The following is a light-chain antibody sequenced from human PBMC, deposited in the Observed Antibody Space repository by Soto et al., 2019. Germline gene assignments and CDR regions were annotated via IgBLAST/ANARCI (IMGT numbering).Light chain of an antibody. V-gene: IGKV3-15*01. J-gene: IGKJ2*03. CDR1: QNVNNN. CDR2: ASS. CDR3: QQYNHWPPLFS. Sequence: IVMTQSPATLSVSPGERVTLSCRASQNVNNNLAWYQQKPGQAPRLLIYASSTRATGVPARFSGSGSGTEFTLTITSLQSEDFAVYYCQQYNHWPPLFSFGQGTKVEIK.